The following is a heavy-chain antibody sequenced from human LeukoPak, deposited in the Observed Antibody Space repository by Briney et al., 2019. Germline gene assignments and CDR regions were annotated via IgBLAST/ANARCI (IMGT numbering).Heavy chain of an antibody. V-gene: IGHV3-23*01. CDR2: ISGSGGST. D-gene: IGHD2-2*01. Sequence: GGSLRLSCAASGFTFSSYGMHWVRQAPGKGLEWVSAISGSGGSTYYADSVKGRFTISRDNSKNTLYLQMNSLRAEDTAVYYCAKGTDIVVVPAAISSWGQGTLVTVSS. J-gene: IGHJ5*02. CDR1: GFTFSSYG. CDR3: AKGTDIVVVPAAISS.